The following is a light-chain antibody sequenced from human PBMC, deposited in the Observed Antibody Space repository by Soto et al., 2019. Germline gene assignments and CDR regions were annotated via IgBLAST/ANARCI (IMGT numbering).Light chain of an antibody. Sequence: QSVLPQPPSASGTPGQRVTISCSGSSSNIGSNYVYWYQQLPGTAPKLLIYRNNQRPSGVPDRFSGSKSGTSASLAISGLRSEDEADYYCAAWDDSLSGDYVFGTGTKVTV. J-gene: IGLJ1*01. CDR2: RNN. CDR3: AAWDDSLSGDYV. V-gene: IGLV1-47*01. CDR1: SSNIGSNY.